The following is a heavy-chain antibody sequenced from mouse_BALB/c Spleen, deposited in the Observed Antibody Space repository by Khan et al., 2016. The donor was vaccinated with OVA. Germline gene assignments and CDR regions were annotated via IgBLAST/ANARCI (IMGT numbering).Heavy chain of an antibody. CDR2: ISYSGVT. CDR3: AIVKYYGYYFDY. V-gene: IGHV3-2*02. Sequence: VQLKESGPGLVKPSQSLSLTCTVTGYSITSGYAWNWIRQFPGNKLEWMGYISYSGVTSYTPSLKSRISITRAKSKNQFFLQLNSVTTEDTATYYGAIVKYYGYYFDYWGQGTTLTVSS. J-gene: IGHJ2*01. D-gene: IGHD1-1*01. CDR1: GYSITSGYA.